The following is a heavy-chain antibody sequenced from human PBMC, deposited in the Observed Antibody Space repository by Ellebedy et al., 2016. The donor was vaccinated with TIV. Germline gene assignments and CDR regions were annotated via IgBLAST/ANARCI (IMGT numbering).Heavy chain of an antibody. D-gene: IGHD6-6*01. V-gene: IGHV1-46*01. CDR2: INPSGGST. CDR1: GYSFTSHY. CDR3: ARTPRIAARYPYEY. J-gene: IGHJ4*02. Sequence: ASVKVSXXASGYSFTSHYMHWVRQAPGQGLEWMGIINPSGGSTTYAQKFQGRVTMTRDTSTSRVYMELSSLRSDDAAVYYCARTPRIAARYPYEYWGQGTLVTVSS.